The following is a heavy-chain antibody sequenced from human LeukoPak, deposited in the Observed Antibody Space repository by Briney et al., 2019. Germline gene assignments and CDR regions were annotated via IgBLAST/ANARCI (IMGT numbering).Heavy chain of an antibody. J-gene: IGHJ4*02. CDR3: ARASGYYYDSSGSTTDDY. CDR2: ISGGGAST. V-gene: IGHV3-23*01. CDR1: GFTFSSYG. Sequence: GGSLRLSCAASGFTFSSYGMSWVRQAPGKRLEWVSGISGGGASTFYADSVKGRFTLSRDNSKNTLYLQMNSLRAEDTAKYYCARASGYYYDSSGSTTDDYWGQGTLVTVSS. D-gene: IGHD3-22*01.